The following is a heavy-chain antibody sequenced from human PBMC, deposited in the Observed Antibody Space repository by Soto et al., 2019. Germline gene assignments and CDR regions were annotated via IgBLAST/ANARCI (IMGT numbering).Heavy chain of an antibody. J-gene: IGHJ4*02. CDR2: IIGSGGST. V-gene: IGHV3-23*01. D-gene: IGHD3-10*01. CDR1: GFTFSSYA. CDR3: ARANYYGSPGDFDY. Sequence: AGGSLRISCAASGFTFSSYALSWVRQAPGKGLEWVSAIIGSGGSTYYADSVKGRFTISRDNSKSTLYLQMNSLRAEDTAVYYCARANYYGSPGDFDYWGQGTLVTVSS.